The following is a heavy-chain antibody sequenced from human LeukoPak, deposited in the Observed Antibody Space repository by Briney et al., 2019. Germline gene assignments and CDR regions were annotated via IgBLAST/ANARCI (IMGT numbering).Heavy chain of an antibody. D-gene: IGHD6-6*01. J-gene: IGHJ4*02. CDR1: GFTFSSYS. Sequence: PGGSLRLSCAASGFTFSSYSMNWVRQAPGKGLEWVSSISSSSSYIYYADSAKGRFTISRDNAKNSLYLQMNSLRAEDTAVYYCAREGEQLVPGSNYFDYWGQGTLVTVSS. CDR2: ISSSSSYI. CDR3: AREGEQLVPGSNYFDY. V-gene: IGHV3-21*01.